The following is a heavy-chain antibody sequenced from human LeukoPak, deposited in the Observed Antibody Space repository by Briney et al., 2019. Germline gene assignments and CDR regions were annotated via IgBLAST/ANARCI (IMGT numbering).Heavy chain of an antibody. J-gene: IGHJ4*02. CDR2: IYYSGST. V-gene: IGHV4-59*01. D-gene: IGHD2-21*02. CDR3: ARGSRGVTYDY. Sequence: SETLSLTCTVSSGSISSYYWSWIRQPPGKGLEWVGYIYYSGSTNYNPSLKSRVTISVDTSKNQFSLKLSSVTAADTAVYYCARGSRGVTYDYWGQGTLVTVSS. CDR1: SGSISSYY.